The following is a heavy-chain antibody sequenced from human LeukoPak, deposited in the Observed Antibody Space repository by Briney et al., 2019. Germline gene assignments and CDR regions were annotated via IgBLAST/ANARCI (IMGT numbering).Heavy chain of an antibody. CDR2: IYYSGST. D-gene: IGHD5-24*01. CDR1: GDSISSSSYY. V-gene: IGHV4-39*07. Sequence: SETLSLTCTVSGDSISSSSYYWGWIRQPPGKGLEWIGSIYYSGSTYYNPSLKSRVTISVDTSKNQFSPKLSSVTAADTAVYYCARGHRSRDGYNFYDYWGQGTLVTVSS. CDR3: ARGHRSRDGYNFYDY. J-gene: IGHJ4*02.